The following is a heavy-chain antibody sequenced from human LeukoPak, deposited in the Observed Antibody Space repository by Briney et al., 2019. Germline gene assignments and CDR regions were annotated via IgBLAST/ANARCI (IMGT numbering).Heavy chain of an antibody. CDR3: AKEMGGYFDWPPLDY. CDR2: MNPNSGNT. D-gene: IGHD3-9*01. J-gene: IGHJ4*02. V-gene: IGHV1-8*03. Sequence: ASVKVSCKASGYTFTSYDINWVRQATGQGLEWMGWMNPNSGNTGYAQKFQGRVTITRNTSISTAYMELSSLRSEDTAVYYCAKEMGGYFDWPPLDYWGQGTLVTVSS. CDR1: GYTFTSYD.